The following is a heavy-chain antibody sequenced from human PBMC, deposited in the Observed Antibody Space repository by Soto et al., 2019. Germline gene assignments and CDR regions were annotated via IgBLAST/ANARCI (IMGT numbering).Heavy chain of an antibody. V-gene: IGHV3-15*01. Sequence: GGSLRLSCAASGFTFSNAWMSWVRQAPGKGLEWVGRIKSKTDGGTTDYAAPVKGRFTISRDDSKNTLYLQMNSLKTEDTAVYYCTTSYYYDSSGWAYYFDYWGQGTLVTVSS. CDR3: TTSYYYDSSGWAYYFDY. CDR2: IKSKTDGGTT. CDR1: GFTFSNAW. J-gene: IGHJ4*02. D-gene: IGHD3-22*01.